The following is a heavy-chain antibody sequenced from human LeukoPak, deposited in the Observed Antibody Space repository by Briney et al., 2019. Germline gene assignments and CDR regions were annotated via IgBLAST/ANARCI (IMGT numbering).Heavy chain of an antibody. CDR3: ARKGIAADNWFDP. CDR1: GGTFSSYA. J-gene: IGHJ5*02. D-gene: IGHD6-13*01. CDR2: IIPIFGTA. V-gene: IGHV1-69*06. Sequence: ASVKVSCKASGGTFSSYAISWVRQAPGQGLEWMGGIIPIFGTANYAQKFQGRVTITADKSTSTAYMELSSLRSEDTAVYYCARKGIAADNWFDPWGQGTLVTVSS.